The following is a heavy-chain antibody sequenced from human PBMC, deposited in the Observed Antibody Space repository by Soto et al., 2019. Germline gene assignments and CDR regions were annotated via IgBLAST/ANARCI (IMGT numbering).Heavy chain of an antibody. V-gene: IGHV5-51*01. CDR3: VRQPNLYSPYCDF. J-gene: IGHJ4*02. D-gene: IGHD1-26*01. CDR1: GYSFSNYW. Sequence: GESLKISCQTSGYSFSNYWIGWVRQMPGKGLEWMGILFPGDSDTKYSPSFQGHVTISVDKSITTAYLLFTSLKASDTAIYFCVRQPNLYSPYCDFWSQGPPVTVSS. CDR2: LFPGDSDT.